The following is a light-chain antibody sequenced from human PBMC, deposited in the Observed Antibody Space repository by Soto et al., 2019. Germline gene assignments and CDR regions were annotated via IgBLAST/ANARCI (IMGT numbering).Light chain of an antibody. Sequence: IVLTQSPATLSSFPGDRVTLSCRASQYINTRLAWYQHRPGQAPRLLIYAASTRATGIPARFSGGGSGTEFTLTISSLQPDDFATYYCQQYNSYSPAFGQGTKVDIK. V-gene: IGKV3-15*01. CDR1: QYINTR. CDR2: AAS. J-gene: IGKJ1*01. CDR3: QQYNSYSPA.